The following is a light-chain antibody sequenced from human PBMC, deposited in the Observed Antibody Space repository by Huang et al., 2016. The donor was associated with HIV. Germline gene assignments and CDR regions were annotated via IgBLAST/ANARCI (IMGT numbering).Light chain of an antibody. Sequence: DIQMTQSPSTLSASVGDRVTITCRASQYIYNWLAWYQQEPGKAPKLLIYRASTLETGVPSRFSGRGSGTEFNLTISSLQADDSATYFCQQYETYSRTFGRGTKVEIK. J-gene: IGKJ1*01. V-gene: IGKV1-5*03. CDR2: RAS. CDR3: QQYETYSRT. CDR1: QYIYNW.